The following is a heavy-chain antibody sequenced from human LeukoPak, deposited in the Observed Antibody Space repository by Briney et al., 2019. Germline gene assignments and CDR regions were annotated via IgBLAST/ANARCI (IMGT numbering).Heavy chain of an antibody. V-gene: IGHV3-53*01. J-gene: IGHJ4*02. D-gene: IGHD3-10*01. CDR3: ARGSLVHYYGSGSYRNRAGFDY. CDR2: IYSDGTT. CDR1: GFTVRSNY. Sequence: PGGSLRLSCAASGFTVRSNYMSWVRQAPGKGLEWVSEIYSDGTTYYAASVKGRFGISRDNAKNSLYLQMNSLRAEDTAVYYCARGSLVHYYGSGSYRNRAGFDYWGQGTLVAVSS.